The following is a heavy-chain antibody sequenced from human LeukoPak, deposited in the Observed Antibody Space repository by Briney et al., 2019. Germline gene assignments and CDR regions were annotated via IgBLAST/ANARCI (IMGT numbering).Heavy chain of an antibody. V-gene: IGHV3-7*01. CDR2: IKEDGSEK. Sequence: PGGSLRLSCAGSGFTFSTFWMSWVRQAPGKGLEWVANIKEDGSEKYYVASMKGRFPVSRDNPKNSLYLQMDSLRAEDTAVYYCARGGTFVSDYWGQGTLVTVSS. D-gene: IGHD1-1*01. CDR3: ARGGTFVSDY. CDR1: GFTFSTFW. J-gene: IGHJ4*02.